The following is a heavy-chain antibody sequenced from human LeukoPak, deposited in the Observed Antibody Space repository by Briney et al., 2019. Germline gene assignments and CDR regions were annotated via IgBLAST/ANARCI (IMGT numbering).Heavy chain of an antibody. D-gene: IGHD2-2*01. CDR3: ARSGGCSSWSV. CDR2: INHSGST. J-gene: IGHJ4*02. Sequence: SETLSLTCAVYGGSFSGYYWSWIRQPPGKGLEWIGEINHSGSTNYNPSLKSRVTISVDTSKNQFSLKLSSVTAADTAVYYCARSGGCSSWSVWGQGTLVTVSS. CDR1: GGSFSGYY. V-gene: IGHV4-34*01.